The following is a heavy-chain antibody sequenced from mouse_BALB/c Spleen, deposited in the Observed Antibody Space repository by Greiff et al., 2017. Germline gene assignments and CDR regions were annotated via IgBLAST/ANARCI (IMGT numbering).Heavy chain of an antibody. V-gene: IGHV5-4*02. D-gene: IGHD2-2*01. CDR3: ARGYGYDSMDY. Sequence: EVQVVESGGGLVKPGGSLKLSCAASGFTFSDYYMYWVRQTPEKRLEWVATISDGGSYTYYPDSVKGRFTISRDNAKNNLYLQMSSLKSEDTAMYYCARGYGYDSMDYWGQGTSVTVSS. CDR2: ISDGGSYT. CDR1: GFTFSDYY. J-gene: IGHJ4*01.